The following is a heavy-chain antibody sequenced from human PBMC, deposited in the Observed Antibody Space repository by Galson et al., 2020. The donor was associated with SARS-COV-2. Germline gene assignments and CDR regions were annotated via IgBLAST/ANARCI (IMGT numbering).Heavy chain of an antibody. V-gene: IGHV3-7*01. D-gene: IGHD3-22*01. Sequence: GSLRLSCAASGFTFSSYWMSWVRQAPGKGLEWVANIKQDGSEKYYVDSVKGRFTISRDNAKNSLYQQMNSLRAEDTAVYYCARNHDSSGYYYEIDYWGQGTLVTVAS. CDR2: IKQDGSEK. J-gene: IGHJ4*02. CDR3: ARNHDSSGYYYEIDY. CDR1: GFTFSSYW.